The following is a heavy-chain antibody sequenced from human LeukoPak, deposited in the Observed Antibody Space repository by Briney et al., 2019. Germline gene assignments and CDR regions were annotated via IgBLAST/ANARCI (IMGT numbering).Heavy chain of an antibody. Sequence: GGSLRLSCAASGFTFRSYSMNWVRQAPGKGLEGVSSISSSSSYIYYADSVKGRFTISRDNAKNSLYLQMNSLRAEDTAVYYCARDLFRYYYDSSGYFLNWGQGTLVTVSS. CDR2: ISSSSSYI. J-gene: IGHJ4*02. CDR3: ARDLFRYYYDSSGYFLN. CDR1: GFTFRSYS. V-gene: IGHV3-21*01. D-gene: IGHD3-22*01.